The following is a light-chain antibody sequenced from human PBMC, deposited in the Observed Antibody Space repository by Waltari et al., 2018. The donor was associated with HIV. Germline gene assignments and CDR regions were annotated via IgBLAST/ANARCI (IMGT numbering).Light chain of an antibody. CDR1: TIGTKS. CDR2: DDG. J-gene: IGLJ1*01. Sequence: SYVLTHPPSVSVAPGQTARITWWGNTIGTKSVHRYQHKPGQAPVLVIYDDGDRPSGIPGRFSGSHSGNTATLTISRVEAGDEADYYCQVWDSSSDHYVFGSGSKVTV. CDR3: QVWDSSSDHYV. V-gene: IGLV3-21*02.